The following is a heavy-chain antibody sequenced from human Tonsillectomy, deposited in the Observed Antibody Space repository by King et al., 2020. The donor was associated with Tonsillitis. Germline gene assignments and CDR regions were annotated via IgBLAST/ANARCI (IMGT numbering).Heavy chain of an antibody. CDR3: VKDDQFGQTGYYYMDV. Sequence: VQLVESGGGVVQPGGSLRLSCATSGFTFDDYAMHWVRQAPGKGLEWVSLISGDGGKTFYTDSVKGRFTISRDKSKNSLYLQMNSLRTEDTALYYCVKDDQFGQTGYYYMDVGGKGTTVTVSS. CDR1: GFTFDDYA. V-gene: IGHV3-43*02. J-gene: IGHJ6*03. D-gene: IGHD3-10*01. CDR2: ISGDGGKT.